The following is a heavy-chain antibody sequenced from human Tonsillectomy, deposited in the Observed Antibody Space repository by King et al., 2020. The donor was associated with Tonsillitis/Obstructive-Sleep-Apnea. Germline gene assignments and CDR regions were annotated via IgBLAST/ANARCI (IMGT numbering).Heavy chain of an antibody. D-gene: IGHD4-17*01. J-gene: IGHJ5*02. V-gene: IGHV7-4-1*02. CDR2: SNTNTGNP. CDR1: GYTFTSYA. Sequence: QLVQSGSELKKPGASVKVSCKASGYTFTSYAMNWVRQAPGQGLEWMGWSNTNTGNPTYAQGFTGRFVFSLDTYVSTAYLQISSLKAEDTALYYCARDDYVDSVDHYGFDPWGQGTLVTVSS. CDR3: ARDDYVDSVDHYGFDP.